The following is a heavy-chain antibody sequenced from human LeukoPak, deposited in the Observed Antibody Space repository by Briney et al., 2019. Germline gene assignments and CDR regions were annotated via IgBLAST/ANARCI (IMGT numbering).Heavy chain of an antibody. CDR1: GGSISSGGYY. CDR3: AGGEAVNADGFDY. Sequence: SQTLSLTCTVSGGSISSGGYYWNWIRQPPGKGLEWIGSIYHSGSTYYNPSLKSRVTISVDRSKNQLSLKLSSVTAADTAVYSWAGGEAVNADGFDYWAREPWSPSPQ. J-gene: IGHJ4*02. V-gene: IGHV4-30-2*01. D-gene: IGHD1-1*01. CDR2: IYHSGST.